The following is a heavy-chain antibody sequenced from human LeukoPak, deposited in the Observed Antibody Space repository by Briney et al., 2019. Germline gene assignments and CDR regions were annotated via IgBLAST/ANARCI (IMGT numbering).Heavy chain of an antibody. V-gene: IGHV4-39*01. CDR2: IYYSGST. Sequence: SETLSLTCTVSGGSISSSSYYWGWIRQPPGKGLEWIGSIYYSGSTYYNPSLKSRVTISVDTSKNQFSLKLSSVTAADTAVYYCARQVRRITIFGVALYFDYWGQGTLVTVSS. J-gene: IGHJ4*02. CDR1: GGSISSSSYY. CDR3: ARQVRRITIFGVALYFDY. D-gene: IGHD3-3*01.